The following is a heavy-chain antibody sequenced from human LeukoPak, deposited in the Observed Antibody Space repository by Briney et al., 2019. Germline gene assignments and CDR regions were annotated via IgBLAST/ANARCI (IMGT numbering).Heavy chain of an antibody. V-gene: IGHV1-18*01. Sequence: ASVKVSCKASGGTFSSYAISWVRQAPGQGLEWMGWISAYNGNTNYAQKLQGRVTMTTDTSTSTAYMELRSLRSDDTAVYYCAREFSGYSYAFDIWGQGTMVTVSS. CDR2: ISAYNGNT. J-gene: IGHJ3*02. CDR3: AREFSGYSYAFDI. D-gene: IGHD5-18*01. CDR1: GGTFSSYA.